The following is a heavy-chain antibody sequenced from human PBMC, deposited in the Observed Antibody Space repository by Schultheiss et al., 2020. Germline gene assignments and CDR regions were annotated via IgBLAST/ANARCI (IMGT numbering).Heavy chain of an antibody. J-gene: IGHJ6*02. CDR3: ARDGYCSSTSCYPRYYYYGMDV. Sequence: GGSLRLSCEASGFTFSSYSMNWVRQAPGKGLEWVSSISSSSSYIYYADSVKGRFTISRDNAKNSLYLQMNSLRAEDTAVYYCARDGYCSSTSCYPRYYYYGMDVWGQGTTVTVYS. CDR2: ISSSSSYI. D-gene: IGHD2-2*03. CDR1: GFTFSSYS. V-gene: IGHV3-21*01.